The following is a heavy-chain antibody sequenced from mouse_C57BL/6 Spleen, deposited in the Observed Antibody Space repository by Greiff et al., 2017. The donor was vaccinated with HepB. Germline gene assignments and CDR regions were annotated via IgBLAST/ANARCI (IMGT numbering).Heavy chain of an antibody. D-gene: IGHD2-5*01. Sequence: QVQLQQSGAELVKPGASVKISCKASGYAFSSYWMNWVKQRPGKGLEWIGQIYPGDGDTNYNQKFKGKATLTVDTSSSTAYMQLSSLTSEDSAVYYCARGGSNYAAYWGQGTLVTVSA. CDR3: ARGGSNYAAY. CDR1: GYAFSSYW. CDR2: IYPGDGDT. J-gene: IGHJ3*01. V-gene: IGHV1-80*01.